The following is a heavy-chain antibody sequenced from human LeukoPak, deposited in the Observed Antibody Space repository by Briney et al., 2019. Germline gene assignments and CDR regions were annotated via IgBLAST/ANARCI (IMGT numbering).Heavy chain of an antibody. CDR2: ISYDGSNK. Sequence: GGSLRLSCAASGFTFSSYAMHWVRQAPGKGLEWVAVISYDGSNKYYADSVKGRFTISRDNSKNTLYLQMNSLRAEDTAVYYCARVTLIAAAGTRDSAFDIWGQGTMATVSS. CDR1: GFTFSSYA. CDR3: ARVTLIAAAGTRDSAFDI. D-gene: IGHD6-13*01. J-gene: IGHJ3*02. V-gene: IGHV3-30-3*01.